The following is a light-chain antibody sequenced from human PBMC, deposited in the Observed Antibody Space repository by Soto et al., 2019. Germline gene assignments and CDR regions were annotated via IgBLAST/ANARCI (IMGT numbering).Light chain of an antibody. V-gene: IGKV3-20*01. CDR1: QSVSSSY. CDR2: GAY. J-gene: IGKJ1*01. CDR3: QKYGSSRWT. Sequence: EIVLTQSPGTLSLSPGERATFSCRASQSVSSSYLAWYQQKHGQANRLLVYGAYSRATGITDRFSGVGSGTDFTLTIRRMEPEEFAVYYCQKYGSSRWTCGKGTKVAIK.